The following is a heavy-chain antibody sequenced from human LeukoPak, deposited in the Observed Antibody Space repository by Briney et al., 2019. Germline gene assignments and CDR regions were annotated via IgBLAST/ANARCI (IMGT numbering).Heavy chain of an antibody. Sequence: ASVKVSCKASGYTFTSYGISWVRQAPGQGLEWMGWISAYNGNTNCAQKLQGRVTMTTDTSTSTAYMELRSLRSDDTAVYYCARDLFPYCGGDCSEYFDYWGQGTLVTVSS. CDR3: ARDLFPYCGGDCSEYFDY. CDR2: ISAYNGNT. CDR1: GYTFTSYG. D-gene: IGHD2-21*02. J-gene: IGHJ4*02. V-gene: IGHV1-18*01.